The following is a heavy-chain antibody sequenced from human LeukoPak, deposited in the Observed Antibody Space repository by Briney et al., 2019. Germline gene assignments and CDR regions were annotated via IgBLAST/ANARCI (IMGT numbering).Heavy chain of an antibody. V-gene: IGHV3-48*02. D-gene: IGHD5-18*01. CDR1: GFTFTSYN. CDR3: ARDHAQYSSDY. Sequence: GGSLRLSCAASGFTFTSYNMTWVRQAPGKGLEWVSYISSSGSIMYYADSVKGRFTISRDNAKNSLFLQMNSLRDDDTAVYYCARDHAQYSSDYWGQGTLVTVSS. J-gene: IGHJ4*02. CDR2: ISSSGSIM.